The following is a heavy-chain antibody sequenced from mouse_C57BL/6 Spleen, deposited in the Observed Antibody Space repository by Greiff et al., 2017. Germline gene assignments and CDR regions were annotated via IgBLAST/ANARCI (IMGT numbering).Heavy chain of an antibody. CDR1: GYTFTDYY. V-gene: IGHV1-76*01. CDR2: IYPGSGNT. Sequence: VQLQQSGAELVRPGASVKLSCKASGYTFTDYYINWVKQRPGQGLEWIARIYPGSGNTYYNEKFKGKATLTAEKSSSTAYMQLSSLTSEDSAVXFWAREGGNPYYAMDYWGEGTSVTVSS. D-gene: IGHD2-1*01. CDR3: AREGGNPYYAMDY. J-gene: IGHJ4*01.